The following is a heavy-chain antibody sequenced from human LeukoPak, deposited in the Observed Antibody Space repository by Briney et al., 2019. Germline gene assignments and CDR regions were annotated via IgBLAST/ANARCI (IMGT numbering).Heavy chain of an antibody. CDR1: GYSFTTYW. CDR3: ARHQGSGSHPFRCYYYMDV. CDR2: IYPGDSDT. V-gene: IGHV5-51*01. D-gene: IGHD3-10*01. Sequence: GESLKISCKGSGYSFTTYWIGWVRQMPGKGLEWMGIIYPGDSDTKYSPSFQGQVTISADKSTSTAYLQWSSLKASDTAMYYCARHQGSGSHPFRCYYYMDVWGKGTTVTVSS. J-gene: IGHJ6*03.